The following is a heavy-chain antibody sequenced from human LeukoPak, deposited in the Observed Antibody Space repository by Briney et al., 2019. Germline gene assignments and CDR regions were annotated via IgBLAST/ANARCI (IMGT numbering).Heavy chain of an antibody. J-gene: IGHJ4*02. CDR1: GFTFSSYA. D-gene: IGHD2-21*01. V-gene: IGHV3-23*01. CDR2: ISGSGGST. Sequence: GGSLRLSCAASGFTFSSYAMSWVRQAPGKGLEWVSAISGSGGSTYYADSVKGRFTISRDNSKNTLYLQMNSLRAEDTAVYYFAKDLLPSTVVKGGSDYWGQGTLVTVSS. CDR3: AKDLLPSTVVKGGSDY.